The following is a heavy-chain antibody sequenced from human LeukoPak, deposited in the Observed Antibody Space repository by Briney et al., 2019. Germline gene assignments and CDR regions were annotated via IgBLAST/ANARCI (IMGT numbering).Heavy chain of an antibody. CDR2: IYPGDSDT. J-gene: IGHJ6*02. D-gene: IGHD3-10*01. V-gene: IGHV5-51*01. Sequence: GESLKISCKGSGYSFTSYWIGWVRQMPGKGLEWMGIIYPGDSDTRYSPSFQGQVTISADKSISTAYLQWSSLKASDTAMYYCASAYYYGSGSYYNPSYYYGMDVWGQGTTVTVSS. CDR1: GYSFTSYW. CDR3: ASAYYYGSGSYYNPSYYYGMDV.